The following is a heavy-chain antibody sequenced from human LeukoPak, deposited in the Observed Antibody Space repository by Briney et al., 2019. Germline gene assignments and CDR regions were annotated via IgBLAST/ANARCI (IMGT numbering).Heavy chain of an antibody. D-gene: IGHD1-14*01. CDR1: GGSISSYY. CDR2: IYYSGST. Sequence: SETLSLTCTVSGGSISSYYWTWIRQPPGKGLEWIGNIYYSGSTNYNPSLRSRVSMSVDTSNIQFSLKLSSVTAADTAVYYCARGGTYNGILSFDPWGQGTLVTVSS. J-gene: IGHJ5*02. CDR3: ARGGTYNGILSFDP. V-gene: IGHV4-59*01.